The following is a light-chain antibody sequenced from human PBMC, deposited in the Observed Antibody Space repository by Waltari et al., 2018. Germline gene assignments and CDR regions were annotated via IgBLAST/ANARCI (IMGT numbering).Light chain of an antibody. Sequence: QSALTQPASVSGSPGQSITISCTGTSSDIGKYNPVSWYQHLPGKVPKVMISEVTKRPSSVSKRFSGSKSGNTASLTISGLQADDEAEYYCCSDAGSGTYVFGTGTKLTV. CDR2: EVT. V-gene: IGLV2-23*02. CDR1: SSDIGKYNP. J-gene: IGLJ1*01. CDR3: CSDAGSGTYV.